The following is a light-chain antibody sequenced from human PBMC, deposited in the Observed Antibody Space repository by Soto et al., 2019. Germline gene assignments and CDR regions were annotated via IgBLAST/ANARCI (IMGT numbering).Light chain of an antibody. CDR3: ETWNSNTRV. Sequence: QPVLTQSSSASASLGSSVNLTCTLSSGHRSYIIAWHQQQPGKAPRFLMRLESSGSQNKGSGVPDRFSGSSSGGARYLTISNLQSEDEADYYCETWNSNTRVFGGGTKLTVL. CDR2: LESSGSQ. CDR1: SGHRSYI. J-gene: IGLJ3*02. V-gene: IGLV4-60*03.